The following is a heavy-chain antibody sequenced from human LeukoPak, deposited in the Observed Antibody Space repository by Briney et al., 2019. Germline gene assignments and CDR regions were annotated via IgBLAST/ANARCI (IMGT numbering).Heavy chain of an antibody. Sequence: GGSLRLSCAASGFTFSSYSMNWVRQAPGKGLEWVSSISSSSSYTYYADSVKGRFTISRDNAKNSLYLQMNSLRAEDTAVYYCARDAYDYVWGSYRYPDYWGQGTLVTVSS. CDR1: GFTFSSYS. J-gene: IGHJ4*02. CDR2: ISSSSSYT. V-gene: IGHV3-21*01. D-gene: IGHD3-16*02. CDR3: ARDAYDYVWGSYRYPDY.